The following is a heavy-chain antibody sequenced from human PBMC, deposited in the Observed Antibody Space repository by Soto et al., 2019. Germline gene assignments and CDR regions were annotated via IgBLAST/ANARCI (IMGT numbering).Heavy chain of an antibody. V-gene: IGHV3-73*02. CDR1: GFTFSGSA. CDR3: ARGVYDFWDGHPKGLDY. J-gene: IGHJ4*02. CDR2: IRSKANSYAT. Sequence: EVQLVESGGGLVQPGGSLKLSCAASGFTFSGSAMHWVRQASGKGLEWVGRIRSKANSYATAYAVSVKGKFTISRDDSRNTAYLQMNSLKSEDTAVYYCARGVYDFWDGHPKGLDYWGQGTVVIVSS. D-gene: IGHD3-3*01.